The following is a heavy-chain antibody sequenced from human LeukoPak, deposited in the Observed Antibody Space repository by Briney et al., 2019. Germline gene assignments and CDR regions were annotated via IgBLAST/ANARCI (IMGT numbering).Heavy chain of an antibody. Sequence: GASVKVSCKTSGYTFIRYSIGWVRQAPGQGLEWMGWISTYNGDTKYAQKFQDRVTMTTDTSTSTAYLEMRRLRFGDTAVYFCARERDTALAPYLDYWGQGTLLTVSS. CDR3: ARERDTALAPYLDY. J-gene: IGHJ4*02. CDR2: ISTYNGDT. V-gene: IGHV1-18*01. CDR1: GYTFIRYS. D-gene: IGHD5-18*01.